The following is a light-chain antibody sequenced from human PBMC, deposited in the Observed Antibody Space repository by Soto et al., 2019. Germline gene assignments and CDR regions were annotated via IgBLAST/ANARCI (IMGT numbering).Light chain of an antibody. CDR3: QQRHMWPIT. CDR1: QNVISN. V-gene: IGKV3-11*01. CDR2: DAS. J-gene: IGKJ5*01. Sequence: EVVMTQSPATLSVSPGERATLSCRASQNVISNLAWYQQKPGQAPRLLIYDASNRATGIPARFSGSGSGTDFTLTISSLEPEDFAVYYCQQRHMWPITFGQGTRLEIK.